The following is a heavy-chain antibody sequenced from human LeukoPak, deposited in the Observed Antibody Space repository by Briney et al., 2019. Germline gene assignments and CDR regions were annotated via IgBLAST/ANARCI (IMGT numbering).Heavy chain of an antibody. CDR3: ARAHDFWSSPFDY. V-gene: IGHV3-33*01. CDR1: GFTFSDYG. CDR2: IWYDGSNI. Sequence: GGSLRLSCAASGFTFSDYGMHWVRQAPGKGLEWVAVIWYDGSNIYYADSVKGRFTISRDNSRNTLYLQMNSLRAEDTAVYYCARAHDFWSSPFDYWGQGTLVTVSS. J-gene: IGHJ4*02. D-gene: IGHD3-3*01.